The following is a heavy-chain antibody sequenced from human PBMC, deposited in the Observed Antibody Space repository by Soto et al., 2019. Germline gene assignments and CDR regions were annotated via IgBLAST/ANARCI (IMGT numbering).Heavy chain of an antibody. CDR2: LSGDGRST. Sequence: PGGSLRLSCSASGFTFRSYAIHWVRQAPGKGLEYVSALSGDGRSTYYADSVKDRLTVFRDNSKNTLFLQMSSLRVEDTAVYYCVKGNWAYSYNNWFDPWGQGTLVTVFS. CDR1: GFTFRSYA. J-gene: IGHJ5*02. V-gene: IGHV3-64D*06. CDR3: VKGNWAYSYNNWFDP. D-gene: IGHD5-18*01.